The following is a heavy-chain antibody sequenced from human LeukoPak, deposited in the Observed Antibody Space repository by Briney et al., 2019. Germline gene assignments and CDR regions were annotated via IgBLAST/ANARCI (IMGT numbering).Heavy chain of an antibody. D-gene: IGHD2-15*01. CDR3: ARSWDIVVVVPRAPAFDI. V-gene: IGHV3-21*01. Sequence: GGSLRLSCAASGFTSRTYSMTWGRQAPGTGLEWVSSISSSSSYIYYADSVKGRFTISIDNAKNSLYLQTNSLRAEDTAVYYCARSWDIVVVVPRAPAFDIWGQGTMVTVSS. CDR2: ISSSSSYI. CDR1: GFTSRTYS. J-gene: IGHJ3*02.